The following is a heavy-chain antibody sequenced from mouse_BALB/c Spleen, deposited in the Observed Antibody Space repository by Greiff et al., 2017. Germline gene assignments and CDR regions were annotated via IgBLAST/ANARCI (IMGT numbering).Heavy chain of an antibody. CDR2: IRNKANGYTT. CDR3: ARDSEGITTAVYAKDY. Sequence: EVMLVESGGGLVQPGGSLRLSCATSGFTFTDYYMSWVRQPPGKALEWLGFIRNKANGYTTEYSASVKGRFTISRDNSQSILYLQMNTLRAEDSATYYCARDSEGITTAVYAKDYWGQGTSVTVSS. CDR1: GFTFTDYY. D-gene: IGHD1-2*01. J-gene: IGHJ4*01. V-gene: IGHV7-3*02.